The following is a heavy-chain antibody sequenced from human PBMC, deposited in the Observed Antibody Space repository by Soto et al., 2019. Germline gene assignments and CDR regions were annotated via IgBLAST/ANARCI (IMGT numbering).Heavy chain of an antibody. J-gene: IGHJ4*02. CDR3: AKDMLSSSFGY. CDR1: GFTFSIYA. Sequence: GGSLRLSCAASGFTFSIYAMRWVRQAPGKGLEWVSAISGSGGSTYYADSVKGRFTISRDNSKNTLYLQMNSLRAEDTAVYYCAKDMLSSSFGYWGQGTLVTVSS. D-gene: IGHD6-13*01. CDR2: ISGSGGST. V-gene: IGHV3-23*01.